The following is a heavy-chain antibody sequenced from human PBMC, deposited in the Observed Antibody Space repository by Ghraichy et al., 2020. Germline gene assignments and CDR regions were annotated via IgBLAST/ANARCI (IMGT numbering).Heavy chain of an antibody. Sequence: LSLTCAASGFTFSSYAMSWVRQAPGKGLEWVSAISGSGGSTYYADSVKGRFTISRDNSKNTLYLQMNSLRAEDTAVYYCAKHRVITTFDYWSQGTLVTVSS. D-gene: IGHD3-22*01. J-gene: IGHJ4*02. CDR1: GFTFSSYA. CDR2: ISGSGGST. CDR3: AKHRVITTFDY. V-gene: IGHV3-23*01.